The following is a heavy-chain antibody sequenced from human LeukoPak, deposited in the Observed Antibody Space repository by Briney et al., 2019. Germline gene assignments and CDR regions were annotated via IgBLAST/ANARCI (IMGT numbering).Heavy chain of an antibody. CDR2: ISGSGGST. CDR1: AFTFNSYV. J-gene: IGHJ4*02. Sequence: GGSLRLFCAASAFTFNSYVMSWVRQTPGQGLEWVSTISGSGGSTNYADAVKGRFTMSRDNSKKTLYLQLNSLRAEDTAVYYCARDVSMDIWGREFWGPGTLVTVSS. CDR3: ARDVSMDIWGREF. D-gene: IGHD2-2*03. V-gene: IGHV3-23*01.